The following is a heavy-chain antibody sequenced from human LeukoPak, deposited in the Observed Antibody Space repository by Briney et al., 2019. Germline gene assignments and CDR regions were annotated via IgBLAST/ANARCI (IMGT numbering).Heavy chain of an antibody. D-gene: IGHD2-15*01. V-gene: IGHV3-7*01. CDR3: ARCSNNYYYYMDV. Sequence: PGGSLRLSCAASGFTFSTYCMSWVRQAPGKGLEWVAHIMEDGSEIYYVDSVKGRFTISRDNAKNSLYLQMNSLRAEDTAVYYCARCSNNYYYYMDVWGKGTTVTVSS. J-gene: IGHJ6*03. CDR1: GFTFSTYC. CDR2: IMEDGSEI.